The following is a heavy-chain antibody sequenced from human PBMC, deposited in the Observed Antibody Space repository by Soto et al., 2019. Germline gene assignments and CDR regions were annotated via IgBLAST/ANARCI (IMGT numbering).Heavy chain of an antibody. CDR1: GFTFSSYG. V-gene: IGHV3-30*18. D-gene: IGHD3-10*01. Sequence: PGGSLRLSCAASGFTFSSYGMHWVRQAPGKGLEWVAVISYGGSSKYYADSVKGRFTISRDNSKNTLYLQMNSLRAEDTAVYYCAKDPIYYGSGSYYPYWGQGTLVTVSS. CDR2: ISYGGSSK. CDR3: AKDPIYYGSGSYYPY. J-gene: IGHJ4*02.